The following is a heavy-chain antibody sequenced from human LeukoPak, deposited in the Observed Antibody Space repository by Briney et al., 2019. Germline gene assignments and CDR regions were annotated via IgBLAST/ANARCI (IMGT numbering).Heavy chain of an antibody. D-gene: IGHD6-6*01. Sequence: SETLSLTCAVYGGSFSGYYWSWIRQPPGEGLEWIGEINHSGSTNYNPSLKSRVTISVDTSKNQFSLKLSSVTAADTAVYYCASSKRRIAARRGVWGAFDIWGQGTMVTVSS. J-gene: IGHJ3*02. CDR1: GGSFSGYY. CDR3: ASSKRRIAARRGVWGAFDI. CDR2: INHSGST. V-gene: IGHV4-34*01.